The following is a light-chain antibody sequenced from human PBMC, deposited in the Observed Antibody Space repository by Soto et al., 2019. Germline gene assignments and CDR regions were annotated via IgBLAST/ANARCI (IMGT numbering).Light chain of an antibody. V-gene: IGKV4-1*01. CDR2: WAS. J-gene: IGKJ1*01. CDR3: QQYYGTPSRT. Sequence: DIVMTQSPDSLAVSLGERATINCKSSQSVLYSSNNKNYLAWYQQKSGQPPKLLIYWASTRASGVPDRFSGSGSGTDFTLTINSLQAEDVAVYYCQQYYGTPSRTFGQGTRVEIK. CDR1: QSVLYSSNNKNY.